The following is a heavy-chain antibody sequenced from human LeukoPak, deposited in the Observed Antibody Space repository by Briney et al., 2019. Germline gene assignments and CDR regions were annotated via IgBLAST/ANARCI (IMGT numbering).Heavy chain of an antibody. J-gene: IGHJ4*02. Sequence: GGSLRLSCVVSGITFDYHALSWVRQAPGKGLEWVAYFAGSDTTTYYADSVKGRFTISRDNARNSLYLQMNSLRAEDTALYYCTTLGYHLDSWGQGTLVTASS. CDR1: GITFDYHA. CDR3: TTLGYHLDS. D-gene: IGHD5-18*01. V-gene: IGHV3-48*03. CDR2: FAGSDTTT.